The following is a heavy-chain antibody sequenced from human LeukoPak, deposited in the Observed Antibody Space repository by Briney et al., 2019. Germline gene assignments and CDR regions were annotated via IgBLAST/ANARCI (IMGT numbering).Heavy chain of an antibody. Sequence: SETLSLTCTVSGGSISSYYWSWIRQPPGKGLEWIGYIYYSGSTNYNPSLKSRVTISVDTSKNQFSLKLSSVTAADTAVYYCARGEWLSTHNWFDPWGQGTLVTVSS. D-gene: IGHD3-3*01. CDR2: IYYSGST. V-gene: IGHV4-59*08. CDR1: GGSISSYY. J-gene: IGHJ5*02. CDR3: ARGEWLSTHNWFDP.